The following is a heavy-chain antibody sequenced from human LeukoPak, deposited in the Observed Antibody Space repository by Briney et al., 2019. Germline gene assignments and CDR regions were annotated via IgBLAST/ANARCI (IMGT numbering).Heavy chain of an antibody. CDR2: INHSGDTI. D-gene: IGHD1-1*01. J-gene: IGHJ4*02. CDR3: ARLGRATTPGPPFDY. V-gene: IGHV3-48*03. CDR1: GFIFGSYE. Sequence: PGGSLRLSCAASGFIFGSYEMNWVRQAPGKGLEWISYINHSGDTIYYADSVKGRFTISRDSAKNSLYLQMSSLRAEDTAVYYCARLGRATTPGPPFDYGGQGTLVTVSS.